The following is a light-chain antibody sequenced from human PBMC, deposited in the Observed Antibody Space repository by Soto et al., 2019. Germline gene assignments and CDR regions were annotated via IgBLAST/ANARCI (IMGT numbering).Light chain of an antibody. V-gene: IGKV3-11*01. J-gene: IGKJ5*01. CDR2: DAS. Sequence: EIVLTQSPATLSLSPGERATLSCRASQGISFYLAWYQQKPGLAPRLLIYDASNRATGLPARFSGSGSGTDFPLTISSLEPEDFAVYYCQQRTNWPITFGQGTRLEIK. CDR1: QGISFY. CDR3: QQRTNWPIT.